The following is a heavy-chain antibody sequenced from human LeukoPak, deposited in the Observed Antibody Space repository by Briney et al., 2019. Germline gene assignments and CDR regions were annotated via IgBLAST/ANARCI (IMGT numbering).Heavy chain of an antibody. D-gene: IGHD4-23*01. CDR1: GGSISSYY. J-gene: IGHJ5*02. V-gene: IGHV4-59*01. CDR2: IYYSGST. Sequence: SETLSLTCTVSGGSISSYYWSWIRQPPGKGLEWIGYIYYSGSTNHNPSLKSRVTISVDTSKNQFSLKLSSVTAADTAVCYCARETYGGNSGWFDPWGQGTLVTVSS. CDR3: ARETYGGNSGWFDP.